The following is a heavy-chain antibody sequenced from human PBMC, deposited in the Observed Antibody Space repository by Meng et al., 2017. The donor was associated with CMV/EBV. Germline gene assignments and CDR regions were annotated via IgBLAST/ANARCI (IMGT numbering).Heavy chain of an antibody. J-gene: IGHJ4*02. V-gene: IGHV3-21*01. CDR2: LDSGYVFV. CDR3: ARAGYPDPFDY. CDR1: GFTFNTYA. Sequence: GASLKISCAASGFTFNTYAMNWVRQAPGKGLEWVSSLDSGYVFVYYADSVKGRFTISRDNAKNSLYLQMNSLRAEDTAVYYCARAGYPDPFDYWGQGTLVTVSS. D-gene: IGHD3-16*02.